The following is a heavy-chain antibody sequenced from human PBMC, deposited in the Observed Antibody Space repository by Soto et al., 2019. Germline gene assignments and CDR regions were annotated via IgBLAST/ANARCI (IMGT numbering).Heavy chain of an antibody. J-gene: IGHJ6*02. CDR1: GYTFTSYG. CDR3: ARRAPPMDV. V-gene: IGHV1-18*01. Sequence: ASVKVSCKASGYTFTSYGISWVRQAPGQGLEWMGWISAYNGNTKYAQQLQGRVIMTTDTSTSTAYMELRSLRSDDTAVYFCARRAPPMDVWGQGTTVTVSS. CDR2: ISAYNGNT.